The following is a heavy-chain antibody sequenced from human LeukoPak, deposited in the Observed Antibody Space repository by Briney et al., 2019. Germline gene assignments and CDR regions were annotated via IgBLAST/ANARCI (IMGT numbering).Heavy chain of an antibody. Sequence: PSETLSLTCTVSGYSITNDYFWGWIRQPPGKGLEWIGSIHHSGSTYYNAPLRSRVTIAVDTSKNQFSLRLNSVTAADTAVYYCARVKGATSADYWGQGTLVTVSS. CDR1: GYSITNDYF. J-gene: IGHJ4*02. D-gene: IGHD1-26*01. CDR3: ARVKGATSADY. V-gene: IGHV4-38-2*02. CDR2: IHHSGST.